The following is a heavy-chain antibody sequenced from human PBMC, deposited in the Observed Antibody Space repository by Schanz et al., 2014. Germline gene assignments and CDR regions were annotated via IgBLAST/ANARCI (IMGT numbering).Heavy chain of an antibody. CDR3: ARKVVATIGGYYDN. CDR2: FDAHDGRA. D-gene: IGHD5-12*01. J-gene: IGHJ4*02. V-gene: IGHV3-23*01. CDR1: GFIFGNYG. Sequence: EVQLLESGGGLVQPGGSLRLSCEASGFIFGNYGMSWVRQAPGKGLEWVSGFDAHDGRAYYADSAKGRFTISRDNSKSTLYVEMNSLRVEDTAVYYCARKVVATIGGYYDNWGQGTLVIVSS.